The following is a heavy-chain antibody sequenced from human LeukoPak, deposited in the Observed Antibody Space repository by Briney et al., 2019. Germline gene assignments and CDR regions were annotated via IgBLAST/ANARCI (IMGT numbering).Heavy chain of an antibody. CDR2: IKQDGSEK. CDR1: GFTFSSYW. Sequence: GGSLRLSCAASGFTFSSYWMSWVRQAPGKGLEWVANIKQDGSEKYYVDSVKGRFTISRDNAKNSLYLQMNSLGAEDTALYYCARSVSSTPVTHPFDYWGQGTLVTVSS. V-gene: IGHV3-7*03. CDR3: ARSVSSTPVTHPFDY. D-gene: IGHD4-17*01. J-gene: IGHJ4*02.